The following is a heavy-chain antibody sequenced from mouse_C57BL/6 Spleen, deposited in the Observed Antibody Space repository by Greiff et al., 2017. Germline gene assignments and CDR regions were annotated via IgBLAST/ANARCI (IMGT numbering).Heavy chain of an antibody. CDR2: IDPEDGDT. CDR3: TLATVETPAY. Sequence: DVQLQESGAELVRPGASVKLSCTASGFNIKDYYMHWVKQRPEQGLEWIGRIDPEDGDTEYAPKFQGKATMTADPSSNTAYLQLSSLTSEDAAVYYGTLATVETPAYWGQGTTLTVSS. D-gene: IGHD1-1*01. V-gene: IGHV14-1*01. J-gene: IGHJ2*01. CDR1: GFNIKDYY.